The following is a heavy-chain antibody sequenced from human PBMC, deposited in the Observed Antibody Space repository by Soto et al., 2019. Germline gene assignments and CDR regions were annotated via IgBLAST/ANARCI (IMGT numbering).Heavy chain of an antibody. Sequence: QVQLVESGGGVVQPGRSLRLSCAASGFTFSSYAMHWVRQAPGKGLEWVAVISYDGSNKYYADSVKGRFTISRDNSKNTLYLQMNSLRAEDTAVYYCARDGSRVYYGMDVWCQGTTVTVSS. J-gene: IGHJ6*02. CDR1: GFTFSSYA. D-gene: IGHD1-1*01. CDR2: ISYDGSNK. V-gene: IGHV3-30-3*01. CDR3: ARDGSRVYYGMDV.